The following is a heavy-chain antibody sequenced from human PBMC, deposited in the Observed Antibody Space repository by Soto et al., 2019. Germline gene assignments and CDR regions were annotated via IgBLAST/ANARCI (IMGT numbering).Heavy chain of an antibody. Sequence: SETLSLTCAVYGGSFSGYYWTGIRQPPGKGLEWIGEINHSGSTNYNPSLKSRVTISVDTSKNQFSLKLSSVTAADTAVYYCARGDDFRTTDPWGQGTLVTVSS. V-gene: IGHV4-34*01. CDR2: INHSGST. J-gene: IGHJ5*02. D-gene: IGHD3-3*01. CDR1: GGSFSGYY. CDR3: ARGDDFRTTDP.